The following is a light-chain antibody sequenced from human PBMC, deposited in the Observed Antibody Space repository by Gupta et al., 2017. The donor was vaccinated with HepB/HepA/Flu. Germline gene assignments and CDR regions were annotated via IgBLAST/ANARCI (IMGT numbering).Light chain of an antibody. V-gene: IGKV3-15*01. CDR2: VAS. J-gene: IGKJ4*01. Sequence: EIVMTQSPATLSVSPGETATLSCRASQNIRIHLAWYQQIPGQPPRLLIYVASTRAPGIPARFSAAGSGTDFTLTISSLQSEDSAVYYCQQYYDCTPLSFGGGTKVAIK. CDR3: QQYYDCTPLS. CDR1: QNIRIH.